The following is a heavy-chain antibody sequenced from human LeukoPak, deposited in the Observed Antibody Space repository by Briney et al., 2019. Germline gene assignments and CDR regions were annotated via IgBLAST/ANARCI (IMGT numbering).Heavy chain of an antibody. D-gene: IGHD3-10*01. J-gene: IGHJ3*02. V-gene: IGHV3-21*01. Sequence: PGGSLRLSCAASGFTFSSYSMNWVRQAPGKGLEWVSSISSSSSYIYYADSVKGRFTISRDNAKNSLYLQMNTLRVEDTAVYYCARTVVLLWFGDLGAFDIWGQGTMVTVSS. CDR1: GFTFSSYS. CDR2: ISSSSSYI. CDR3: ARTVVLLWFGDLGAFDI.